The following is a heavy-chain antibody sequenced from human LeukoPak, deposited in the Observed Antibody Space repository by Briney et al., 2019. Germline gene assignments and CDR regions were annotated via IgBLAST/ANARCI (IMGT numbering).Heavy chain of an antibody. J-gene: IGHJ4*02. Sequence: SQTLSLTCAISGDSVPNNNAAWNWIRQSPSRGLEWLGRTYYRSKWYNDYAVSMKSRITINPDTSKNQFSLQLDSVTPEDTAVYYCARITARLFDYWGQGTLVTVSS. D-gene: IGHD6-6*01. CDR3: ARITARLFDY. CDR1: GDSVPNNNAA. CDR2: TYYRSKWYN. V-gene: IGHV6-1*01.